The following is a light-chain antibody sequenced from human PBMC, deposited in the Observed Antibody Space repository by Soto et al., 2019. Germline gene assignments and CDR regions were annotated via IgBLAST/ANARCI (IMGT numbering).Light chain of an antibody. CDR3: QQYESTPPT. CDR1: QSVLYSSNNKNY. Sequence: DIVMTQSPDSLAVSLGERATINCKSSQSVLYSSNNKNYIAWYQQRPGQPPKLLIYWASTRESGVPDRFSGSGSGTDFTLTITSLQAEDVAIYYCQQYESTPPTFGQGNKLEIK. J-gene: IGKJ2*01. V-gene: IGKV4-1*01. CDR2: WAS.